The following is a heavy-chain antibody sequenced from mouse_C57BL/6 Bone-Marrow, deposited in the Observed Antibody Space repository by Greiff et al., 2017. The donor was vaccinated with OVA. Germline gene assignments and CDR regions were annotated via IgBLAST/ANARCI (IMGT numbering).Heavy chain of an antibody. V-gene: IGHV5-9*01. CDR2: ISGGGGNT. CDR1: GFTFSSYT. D-gene: IGHD2-4*01. CDR3: ARSDYDGDY. Sequence: EVQGVESGGGLVKPGGSLKLSCAASGFTFSSYTMSWVRQTPEKRLEWVATISGGGGNTYYPDSVKGRFTISRDNAKNTLYLQMSSLRSEDTALYYCARSDYDGDYWGQGTTLTVSS. J-gene: IGHJ2*01.